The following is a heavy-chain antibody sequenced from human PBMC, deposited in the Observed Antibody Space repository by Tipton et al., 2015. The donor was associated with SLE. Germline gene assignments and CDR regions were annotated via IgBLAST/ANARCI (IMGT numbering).Heavy chain of an antibody. CDR3: ARGGYYDFWSGYYPFFDY. V-gene: IGHV4-59*01. CDR1: GGSISSYY. Sequence: GLVKPSETLSLTCTVSGGSISSYYWSWIRQPPGKGLEWIGYIYYSGSTNYNPSLKSRVTISVDTSKNQFSLKLSSVTAADTAVYYCARGGYYDFWSGYYPFFDYWDQGTLVTVSS. J-gene: IGHJ4*02. CDR2: IYYSGST. D-gene: IGHD3-3*01.